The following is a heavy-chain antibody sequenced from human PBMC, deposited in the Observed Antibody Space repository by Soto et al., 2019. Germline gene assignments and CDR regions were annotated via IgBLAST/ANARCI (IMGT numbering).Heavy chain of an antibody. CDR3: AKDLTRYFDRLLRVDYYYGMDV. D-gene: IGHD3-9*01. Sequence: EVQLLESGGGLVQPGGSLRLSCAASGFTFSSYAMSWVRQAPGKGLEWVSAIRGSGGSTYYADSVKGRFTISRDNSKNTLYLQMNSLRAEDTAVYYCAKDLTRYFDRLLRVDYYYGMDVWGQGTTVTVSS. V-gene: IGHV3-23*01. CDR2: IRGSGGST. CDR1: GFTFSSYA. J-gene: IGHJ6*02.